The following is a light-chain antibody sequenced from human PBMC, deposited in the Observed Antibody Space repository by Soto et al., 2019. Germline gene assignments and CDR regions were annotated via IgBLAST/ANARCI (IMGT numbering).Light chain of an antibody. V-gene: IGLV1-40*01. CDR3: QSYDSSLSGHWV. CDR2: GNN. CDR1: SSNIGAGYD. J-gene: IGLJ3*02. Sequence: QSVLTQPPSVSGAPGQRIIISCTGSSSNIGAGYDVHWYQQLPGTAPKLLIYGNNNRPSGVPDRFSGSKSGTSASLAITGLQAEDEADYLCQSYDSSLSGHWVFGGGTKLTVL.